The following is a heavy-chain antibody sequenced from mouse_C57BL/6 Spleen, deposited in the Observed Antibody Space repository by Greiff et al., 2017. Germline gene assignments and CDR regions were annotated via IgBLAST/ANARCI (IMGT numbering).Heavy chain of an antibody. CDR3: ARVRQLRLLDY. CDR1: GYTFTSYW. V-gene: IGHV1-69*01. J-gene: IGHJ2*01. D-gene: IGHD3-2*02. Sequence: QVQLQQPGAELVMPGASVKLSCKASGYTFTSYWMHWVKQRPGQGLEWIGEIDPSDSYTNYNQKFKGKSTLTVDKSSSTAYMQLSSLTSEDSAVYYCARVRQLRLLDYWGQGTTRTVSS. CDR2: IDPSDSYT.